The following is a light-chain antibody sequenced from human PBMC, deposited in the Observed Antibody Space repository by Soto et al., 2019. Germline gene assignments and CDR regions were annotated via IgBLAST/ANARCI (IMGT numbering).Light chain of an antibody. CDR1: QSVLYSSNNY. J-gene: IGKJ5*01. CDR2: WAS. CDR3: QQYYNTPMT. Sequence: DIVMTQSPDSLAVSLGERATINCKSSQSVLYSSNNYLAWYQHKSGQPPKLLIYWASTRESGVPDRFSGSGSGTDFTLTISSLQAEDVAVYYCQQYYNTPMTFGQGTRLEIK. V-gene: IGKV4-1*01.